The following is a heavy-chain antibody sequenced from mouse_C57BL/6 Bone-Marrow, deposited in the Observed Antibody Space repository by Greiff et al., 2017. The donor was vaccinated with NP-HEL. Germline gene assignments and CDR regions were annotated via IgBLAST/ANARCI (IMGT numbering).Heavy chain of an antibody. CDR3: ARSVITTVVATDYAMDY. CDR2: ISSGSSTI. V-gene: IGHV5-17*01. D-gene: IGHD1-1*01. CDR1: GFTFSDYG. Sequence: EVKLVESGGGLVKPGGSLKLSCAASGFTFSDYGMHWVRQAPEKGLEWVAYISSGSSTIYYADTVKGRFTISRDNAKNTLFLQMTSLRSEDTAMYYCARSVITTVVATDYAMDYWGQGTSVTVSS. J-gene: IGHJ4*01.